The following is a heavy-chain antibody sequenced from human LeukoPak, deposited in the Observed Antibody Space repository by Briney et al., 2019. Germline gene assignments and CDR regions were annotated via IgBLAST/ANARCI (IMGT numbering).Heavy chain of an antibody. D-gene: IGHD3-10*01. Sequence: PSETLSLTXTVSGGSISSSSYYWSWIRQPPGKGLEWIGSIYYSGSTYYNPSLKSRVTISVDTSKNQFSLKLSSVTAADTAVYYCARPSITMVRGFDPWGQGTLVTVSS. CDR2: IYYSGST. J-gene: IGHJ5*02. V-gene: IGHV4-39*01. CDR1: GGSISSSSYY. CDR3: ARPSITMVRGFDP.